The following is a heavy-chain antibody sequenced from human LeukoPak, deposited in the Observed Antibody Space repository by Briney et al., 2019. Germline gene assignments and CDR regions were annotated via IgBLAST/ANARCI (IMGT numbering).Heavy chain of an antibody. CDR1: GGSISSSSYY. V-gene: IGHV4-39*02. J-gene: IGHJ4*02. D-gene: IGHD1-26*01. CDR2: IYYSGST. CDR3: ARDGEELLGKGSFDY. Sequence: SETLSLTCTVSGGSISSSSYYWGWIRQPPGKGLEWTGSIYYSGSTYYNPSLKSRVTISVDTSKNQFSLKLSSVTAADTAVYYCARDGEELLGKGSFDYWGQGTLVTVSS.